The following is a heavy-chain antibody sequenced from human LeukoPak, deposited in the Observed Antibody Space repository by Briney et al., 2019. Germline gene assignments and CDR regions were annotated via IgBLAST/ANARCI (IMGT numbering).Heavy chain of an antibody. Sequence: PGGSLRLSCAASGFTFSSYGMHWVRQAPGKGLEWVSYISSSTSTIYYADSVKGRFTISRDNAKNSLYLQMNSLRDEDTAVYYCARAYCGGGFCYSGFDFWGQGTLVTVSS. CDR3: ARAYCGGGFCYSGFDF. D-gene: IGHD2-15*01. CDR2: ISSSTSTI. J-gene: IGHJ4*02. CDR1: GFTFSSYG. V-gene: IGHV3-48*02.